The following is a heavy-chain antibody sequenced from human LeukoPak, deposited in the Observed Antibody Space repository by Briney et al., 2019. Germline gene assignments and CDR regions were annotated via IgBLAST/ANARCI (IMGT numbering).Heavy chain of an antibody. CDR1: GYTFTGCY. D-gene: IGHD6-13*01. V-gene: IGHV1-2*02. CDR2: INPNSGGT. J-gene: IGHJ4*02. CDR3: ARAIASLLAAAGREFDY. Sequence: GASVKVSCKASGYTFTGCYMHWVRQAPGQGLEWMGWINPNSGGTNYAQKFQGRVTMTRDTSISTAYMELSRLRSDDTAVYYCARAIASLLAAAGREFDYWGQGTLVTVSS.